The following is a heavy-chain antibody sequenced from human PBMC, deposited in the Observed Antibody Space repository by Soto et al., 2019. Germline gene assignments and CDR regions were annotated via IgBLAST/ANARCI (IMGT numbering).Heavy chain of an antibody. D-gene: IGHD3-22*01. CDR1: GYTFTVYY. Sequence: ASVKVSFKASGYTFTVYYMHLLRQAPGQWREWMGWINPNIGGTNYAQKFQGRVTMTRDTSISTAYMELSRLRSDDTAVYYCARLFPLYSSGYSGIPQKEYWGQGTLVTVSS. J-gene: IGHJ4*02. V-gene: IGHV1-2*02. CDR2: INPNIGGT. CDR3: ARLFPLYSSGYSGIPQKEY.